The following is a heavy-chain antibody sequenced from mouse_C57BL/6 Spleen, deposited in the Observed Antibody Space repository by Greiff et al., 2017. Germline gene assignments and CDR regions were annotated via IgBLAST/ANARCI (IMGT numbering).Heavy chain of an antibody. CDR1: GYTFNSYW. D-gene: IGHD1-1*01. V-gene: IGHV1-53*01. Sequence: QVQLQQPGAELVKPGASVKLSCKASGYTFNSYWMHWVKQRPGQGLEWIGKINPGDGGTNYTEKFKGKATMTVDKSSSTAYMQLSSLTSEDSAVYYCSRSGVCYCGYFGGWGTGTTVTAS. CDR3: SRSGVCYCGYFGG. J-gene: IGHJ1*03. CDR2: INPGDGGT.